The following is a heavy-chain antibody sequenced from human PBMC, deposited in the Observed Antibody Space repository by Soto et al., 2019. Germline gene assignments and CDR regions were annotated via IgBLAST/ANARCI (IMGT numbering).Heavy chain of an antibody. D-gene: IGHD1-26*01. J-gene: IGHJ5*02. V-gene: IGHV1-18*01. Sequence: QVQLVQSGAEVKKPGASVKVSCKASGYTCSSYGISWVRQAPGQGLEWMGWISAYNGNTNYAQNLQGRVTMTTATSTSTAYMELRSLRSADKAVYYCARDKGGGWFDPWGRGTLVTVSS. CDR3: ARDKGGGWFDP. CDR2: ISAYNGNT. CDR1: GYTCSSYG.